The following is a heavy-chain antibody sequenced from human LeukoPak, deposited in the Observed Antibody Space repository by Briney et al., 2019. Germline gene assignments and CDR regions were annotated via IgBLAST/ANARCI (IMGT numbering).Heavy chain of an antibody. Sequence: PGGSLRLSCAASGFTFSSFAMTWVRQAPGKGLEWVSSISGSGGSTYYADSVQGRFTISRDNSNNTLYLQMNSLRAEDTAVYYCAKYLGSGTSFDDWGQGTLVTVSS. V-gene: IGHV3-23*01. CDR3: AKYLGSGTSFDD. CDR2: ISGSGGST. J-gene: IGHJ4*02. D-gene: IGHD3-10*01. CDR1: GFTFSSFA.